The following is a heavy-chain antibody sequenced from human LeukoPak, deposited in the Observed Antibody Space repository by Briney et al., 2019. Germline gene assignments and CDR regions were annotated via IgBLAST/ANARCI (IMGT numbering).Heavy chain of an antibody. CDR2: ISSSSSTI. CDR1: GFTFSSYE. D-gene: IGHD3-22*01. J-gene: IGHJ3*01. CDR3: ARVFSYYYDSSDPSMV. Sequence: GGSLRPSCAASGFTFSSYEMNWVRQAPGRGLEWVSYISSSSSTIYYADSVKGRFTISRDNAKNSLYLQMNSLRAEDTAVYYCARVFSYYYDSSDPSMVWGQGTMVTVSS. V-gene: IGHV3-48*03.